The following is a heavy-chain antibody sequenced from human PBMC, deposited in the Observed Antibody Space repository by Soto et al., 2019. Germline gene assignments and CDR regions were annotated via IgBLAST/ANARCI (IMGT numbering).Heavy chain of an antibody. V-gene: IGHV3-30*04. Sequence: QVQLVESGGGVVQPGRSLRLSCAASGFTFSSYAMHWVRQAPGTGLEWVAVISYDGRDKYYPDSVKGRFTISRDNSKNTLYLQMKSLRAEDTAVYYCSRSAGGSYPQYDYWGQGTLVTVSS. J-gene: IGHJ4*02. D-gene: IGHD1-26*01. CDR3: SRSAGGSYPQYDY. CDR2: ISYDGRDK. CDR1: GFTFSSYA.